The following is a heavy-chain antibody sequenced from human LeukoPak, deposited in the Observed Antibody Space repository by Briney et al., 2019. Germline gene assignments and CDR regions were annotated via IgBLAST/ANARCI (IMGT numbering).Heavy chain of an antibody. Sequence: PGGSLRLSCAASGFTFSNYWMTWVRQAPGKGLEWVADIEQDGSEKLYVNSVRGRFTISRDNAKMSLFLQMNSLRAEDTAVYYCARDNGVVHGVYYMDVWGKGTTVTVS. CDR3: ARDNGVVHGVYYMDV. J-gene: IGHJ6*03. D-gene: IGHD3-3*01. V-gene: IGHV3-7*01. CDR2: IEQDGSEK. CDR1: GFTFSNYW.